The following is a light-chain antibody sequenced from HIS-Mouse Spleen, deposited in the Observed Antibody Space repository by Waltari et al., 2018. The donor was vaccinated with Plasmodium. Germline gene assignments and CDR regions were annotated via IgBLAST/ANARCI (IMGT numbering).Light chain of an antibody. CDR1: ALPKQY. Sequence: SYELTPPPSVSVSPGQTARITCYGDALPKQYAYWYQQKSGQAPVLVIYEDSKRPSGIPERFSGSSSGTMATLTISGAQVEDEADYYCYSTDSSGNHRVFGGGTKLTVL. CDR2: EDS. CDR3: YSTDSSGNHRV. V-gene: IGLV3-10*01. J-gene: IGLJ3*02.